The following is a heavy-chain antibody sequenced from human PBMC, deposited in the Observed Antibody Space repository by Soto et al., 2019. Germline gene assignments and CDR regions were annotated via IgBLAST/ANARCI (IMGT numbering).Heavy chain of an antibody. CDR2: ISYDGGNE. V-gene: IGHV3-30-3*01. CDR3: ARDRSGSHEIDDSLDI. CDR1: RFSFSTYA. D-gene: IGHD1-26*01. J-gene: IGHJ3*02. Sequence: QVQLVESGGGVVQPGRSLRLSCAASRFSFSTYAIHWFGQAPGKGLEWVAGISYDGGNEYYADSVKGRFTISRDNSKSTLYLKMNSLGPDDTAVYYCARDRSGSHEIDDSLDIWGRGTMVTVSS.